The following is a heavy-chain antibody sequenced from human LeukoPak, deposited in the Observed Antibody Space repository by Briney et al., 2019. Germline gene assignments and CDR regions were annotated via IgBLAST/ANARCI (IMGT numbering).Heavy chain of an antibody. CDR1: GGSISNYY. CDR3: ASGSYAYYYMDV. J-gene: IGHJ6*03. Sequence: SETLSLTCTVSGGSISNYYWSWIRQTPGKGLEWIGYIYHSGSTNYNPSFKSRVTISIDTSKNQFSLKLSSVTAADTAVYYCASGSYAYYYMDVWGKGTTVTVSS. D-gene: IGHD1-26*01. V-gene: IGHV4-59*01. CDR2: IYHSGST.